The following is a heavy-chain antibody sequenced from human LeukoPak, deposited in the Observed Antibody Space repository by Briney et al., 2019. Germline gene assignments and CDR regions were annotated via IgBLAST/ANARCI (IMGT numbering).Heavy chain of an antibody. Sequence: GGSLRLSCATSGFSFSSHAMSWVRQAPGKRLEWVSAISGSGGSTYYADSVKGRFTIYRDNSKNTLYLEMNSLRAEDTALYYCAKDLYYYDSSGYFYFFDYWGQGTLVTVSS. V-gene: IGHV3-23*01. D-gene: IGHD3-22*01. CDR3: AKDLYYYDSSGYFYFFDY. J-gene: IGHJ4*02. CDR1: GFSFSSHA. CDR2: ISGSGGST.